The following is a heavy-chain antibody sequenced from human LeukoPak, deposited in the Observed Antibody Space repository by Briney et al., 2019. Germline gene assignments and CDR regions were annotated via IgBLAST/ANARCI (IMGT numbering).Heavy chain of an antibody. CDR3: ARHISGEQWLDFDY. CDR2: INHSGSA. Sequence: SETLSLTCAVYGGSFSGYYWSWIRQPPGKGLEWIGEINHSGSANYNPSLKSRVTISVDTSKNQFSLKLSSVTAADTAVYYCARHISGEQWLDFDYWGQGTLVTVSS. CDR1: GGSFSGYY. J-gene: IGHJ4*02. D-gene: IGHD6-19*01. V-gene: IGHV4-34*01.